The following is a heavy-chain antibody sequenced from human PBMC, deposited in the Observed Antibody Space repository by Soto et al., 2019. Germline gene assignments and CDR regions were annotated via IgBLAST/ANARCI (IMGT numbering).Heavy chain of an antibody. CDR2: TGATGRTT. Sequence: GRALRRSCAASGFTFNIYAMTWVRQAPGKGLEWVSTTGATGRTTYYADSVKGRFTVSRDNSKNTLDLQMSNLRAEDTAVYYCATVHNTSRSFDYWGQGTLVTVSS. CDR3: ATVHNTSRSFDY. CDR1: GFTFNIYA. J-gene: IGHJ4*02. D-gene: IGHD1-20*01. V-gene: IGHV3-23*01.